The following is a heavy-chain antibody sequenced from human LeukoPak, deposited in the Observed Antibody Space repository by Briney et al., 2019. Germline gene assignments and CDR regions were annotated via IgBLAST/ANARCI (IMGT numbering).Heavy chain of an antibody. CDR1: GFTFSSYA. V-gene: IGHV3-23*01. J-gene: IGHJ4*02. CDR2: ISGSGGIT. Sequence: GGSLRLSCAASGFTFSSYAISWVRQAPGKGLEWVSAISGSGGITYYADSVKGRFTISRDNSKNTLFLQMNSLRAEDTAVYYCAKAPYNSGTYYIYYFDSWGQGTLVTVSS. D-gene: IGHD3-10*01. CDR3: AKAPYNSGTYYIYYFDS.